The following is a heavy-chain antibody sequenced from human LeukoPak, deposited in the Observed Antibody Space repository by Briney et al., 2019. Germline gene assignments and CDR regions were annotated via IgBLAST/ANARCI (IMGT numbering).Heavy chain of an antibody. J-gene: IGHJ4*02. CDR2: INHSGST. CDR3: ARGRTSQDIVVVVAAMAYYFDY. V-gene: IGHV4-34*01. Sequence: SETLSLTCAVYGGSFSGYYWSWIRQPPGKGLEWIGEINHSGSTNYNPSLKSRVTISVDTSKNQFSLKLSSVTAADTAVYYCARGRTSQDIVVVVAAMAYYFDYWGQGTLVTVSS. CDR1: GGSFSGYY. D-gene: IGHD2-15*01.